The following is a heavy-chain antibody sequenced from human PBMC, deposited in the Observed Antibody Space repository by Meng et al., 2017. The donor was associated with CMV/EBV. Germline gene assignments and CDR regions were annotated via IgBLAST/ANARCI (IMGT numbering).Heavy chain of an antibody. CDR2: IYYSGTT. V-gene: IGHV4-39*07. CDR1: GASISSMIYY. D-gene: IGHD5-12*01. CDR3: ARSSGYKAFLDY. J-gene: IGHJ4*02. Sequence: SETLSLTCNVSGASISSMIYYWGWIRQSPGKGLEWIGSIYYSGTTYHSPSFKSRVTLSIDTAKNQFSMSLRSVSVADTAVYYCARSSGYKAFLDYWGLG.